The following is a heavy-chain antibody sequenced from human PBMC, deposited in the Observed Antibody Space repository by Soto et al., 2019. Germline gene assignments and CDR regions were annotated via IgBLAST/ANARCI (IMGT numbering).Heavy chain of an antibody. CDR3: ARDKITGLFDY. V-gene: IGHV3-33*08. D-gene: IGHD2-8*02. CDR2: IWYDGSNK. J-gene: IGHJ4*02. Sequence: GGSLRLSCAASGFTFSSYGMHWVRQAPGKGLEWVAVIWYDGSNKYYADSVKGRFTISRDNSKNTLYLQMNSLRAEDTVVYYCARDKITGLFDYWGQGTLVTVS. CDR1: GFTFSSYG.